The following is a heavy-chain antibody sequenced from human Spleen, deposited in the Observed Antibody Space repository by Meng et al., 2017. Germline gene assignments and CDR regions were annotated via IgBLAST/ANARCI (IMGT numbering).Heavy chain of an antibody. CDR1: GYTFTGYY. D-gene: IGHD4-17*01. J-gene: IGHJ4*02. V-gene: IGHV1-2*02. CDR3: ARDRLTMNGDPFDY. CDR2: INPNSGGT. Sequence: ASVKVSCKASGYTFTGYYMHWVRQAPGQGLEWMGWINPNSGGTNYAQKFQGRVTMTRDTSISTAYMELSRLRSDDTAVYYCARDRLTMNGDPFDYWGQGTLVTVSS.